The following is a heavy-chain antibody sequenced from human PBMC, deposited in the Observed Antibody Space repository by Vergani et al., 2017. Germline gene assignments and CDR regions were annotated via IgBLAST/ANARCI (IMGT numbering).Heavy chain of an antibody. CDR1: GYSISSGYY. CDR2: IYHSGST. V-gene: IGHV4-38-2*02. D-gene: IGHD6-19*01. CDR3: ARGRDWSSGWEDYYGMDV. J-gene: IGHJ6*02. Sequence: QVQLQESGPGLVKPSETLSLTCTVSGYSISSGYYWGWIRQPPGKGLEWIGSIYHSGSTYYNPSLKSRVTISVDTCKNQFSLKLSSVTAADTAVYYCARGRDWSSGWEDYYGMDVWGQGTTVTDSS.